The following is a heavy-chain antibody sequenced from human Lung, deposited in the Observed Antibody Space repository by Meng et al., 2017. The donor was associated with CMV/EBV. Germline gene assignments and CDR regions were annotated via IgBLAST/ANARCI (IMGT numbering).Heavy chain of an antibody. Sequence: GGSLRLXXAASGFTFSSYWMHWVRQAPGKGPVWVSRIDSEGRTTGYADSVKGRFTISRDNAKNTLYLQMNSLRPEDTALYYCAREGTGYDFWRGYRNDALNLWGQGTMVTVTS. CDR2: IDSEGRTT. CDR3: AREGTGYDFWRGYRNDALNL. V-gene: IGHV3-74*01. J-gene: IGHJ3*01. CDR1: GFTFSSYW. D-gene: IGHD3-3*01.